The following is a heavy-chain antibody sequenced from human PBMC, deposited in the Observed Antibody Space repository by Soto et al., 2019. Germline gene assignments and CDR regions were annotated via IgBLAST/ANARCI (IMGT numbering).Heavy chain of an antibody. CDR2: IKPSGGST. J-gene: IGHJ4*02. CDR1: GDIFSSYY. Sequence: ASVKVSCKAPGDIFSSYYIHWVRQAPGQGLEWMGIIKPSGGSTSYAQKFQGRVTMTRDTSTNTVYMELSSLRSEDTAMYFCASDSSSWVFDNWGQGTLVTVSS. V-gene: IGHV1-46*03. CDR3: ASDSSSWVFDN. D-gene: IGHD6-13*01.